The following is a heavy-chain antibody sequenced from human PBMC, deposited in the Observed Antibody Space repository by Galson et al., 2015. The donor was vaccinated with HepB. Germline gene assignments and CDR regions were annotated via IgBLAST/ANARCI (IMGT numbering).Heavy chain of an antibody. CDR3: ARLTTGTTGGYYYYMDV. J-gene: IGHJ6*03. V-gene: IGHV1-18*01. CDR2: ISAYNGNT. Sequence: SVKVSCKASGYTFTSYGISWVRQAPGQGLEWMGWISAYNGNTNYAQKLQGRVTMTTDTSTSTAYMELRSLRSDDTAVYYCARLTTGTTGGYYYYMDVWGKGTTVTVSS. D-gene: IGHD1-1*01. CDR1: GYTFTSYG.